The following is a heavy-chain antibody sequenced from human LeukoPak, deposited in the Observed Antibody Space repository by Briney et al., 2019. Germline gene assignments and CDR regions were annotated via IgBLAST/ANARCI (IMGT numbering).Heavy chain of an antibody. CDR1: GFTFSSYE. Sequence: PGGSLRLSCAASGFTFSSYEMNWVRQAPGKGLEWVSYISSSGSTIYYADSVKGRFTISRDNSKNTLYLQMNSLRAEDTAVYYCAKGHDSSGYYSQRWAFDIWGQGTMVTVSS. J-gene: IGHJ3*02. CDR3: AKGHDSSGYYSQRWAFDI. CDR2: ISSSGSTI. D-gene: IGHD3-22*01. V-gene: IGHV3-48*03.